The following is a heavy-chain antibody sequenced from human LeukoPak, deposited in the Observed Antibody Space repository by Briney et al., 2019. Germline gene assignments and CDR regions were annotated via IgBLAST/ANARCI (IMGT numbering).Heavy chain of an antibody. Sequence: SETLSLTCTVSGGSISSGDYYWSWIRQPPGKGLEWIGSIYYSGSTYYNPSLKSRVTISVDTSKNQFSLKLSSVTAADTAVYYCARHPALWFGEPLDYWGQGTLVTVSS. CDR1: GGSISSGDYY. D-gene: IGHD3-10*01. J-gene: IGHJ4*02. CDR2: IYYSGST. CDR3: ARHPALWFGEPLDY. V-gene: IGHV4-39*01.